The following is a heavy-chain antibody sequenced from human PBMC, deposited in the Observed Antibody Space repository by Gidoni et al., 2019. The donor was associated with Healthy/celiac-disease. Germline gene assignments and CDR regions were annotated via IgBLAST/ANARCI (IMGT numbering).Heavy chain of an antibody. Sequence: EVQLVESGGVLVQPGGSLRLSCSASGFTFSSYSLNWVRQAPGKGLEWVSYISSSSSTIYYADSVKGRFTISRDNAKNSLYLQMNSLRDEDTAVYYCARDPRWFGELSRYYYGMDVWGQGTTVTVSS. CDR3: ARDPRWFGELSRYYYGMDV. CDR2: ISSSSSTI. CDR1: GFTFSSYS. D-gene: IGHD3-10*01. V-gene: IGHV3-48*02. J-gene: IGHJ6*02.